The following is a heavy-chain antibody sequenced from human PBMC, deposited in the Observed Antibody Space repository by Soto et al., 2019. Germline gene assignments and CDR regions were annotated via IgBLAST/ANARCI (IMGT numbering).Heavy chain of an antibody. Sequence: SSETLSLTCAVSGVSIISGGYSWSWIRQPPGKGLEWIGYMYHSGSTYYNPSLKSRVTISRDDSKNMVYLQMNSLKTEDTAVYYCIKYSGRPSIPAALGQGTLVTVSS. V-gene: IGHV4-30-2*01. D-gene: IGHD1-26*01. CDR3: IKYSGRPSIPAA. CDR1: GVSIISGGYS. CDR2: MYHSGST. J-gene: IGHJ5*02.